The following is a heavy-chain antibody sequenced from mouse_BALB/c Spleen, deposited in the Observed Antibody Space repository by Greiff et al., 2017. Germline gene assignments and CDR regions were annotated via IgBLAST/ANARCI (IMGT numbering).Heavy chain of an antibody. V-gene: IGHV3-6*02. CDR1: GYSITSGYY. CDR3: ARGTFDY. CDR2: ISYDGSN. Sequence: EVQLQESGPGLVKPSQSLSLICSVTGYSITSGYYWNWIRQFPGNKLEWMGYISYDGSNNYNPSLKNRISITRDTSKNQFFLKLNSVTTEDTATYYCARGTFDYWGQGTTLTVSA. J-gene: IGHJ2*01.